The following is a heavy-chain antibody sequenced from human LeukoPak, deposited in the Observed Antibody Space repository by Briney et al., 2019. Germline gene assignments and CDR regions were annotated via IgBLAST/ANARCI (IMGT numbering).Heavy chain of an antibody. CDR1: GGTFSSYY. J-gene: IGHJ3*02. D-gene: IGHD3-10*01. CDR2: IYYSGST. Sequence: SATLSLTCTASGGTFSSYYWSWVRQPPGKGLEWMGWIYYSGSTNYNPSLKSRVTISVDTSKNQFSLKLSSVTAADTAVYYCAREMVRGVHYAFDIWGQGTMVTVSS. V-gene: IGHV4-59*01. CDR3: AREMVRGVHYAFDI.